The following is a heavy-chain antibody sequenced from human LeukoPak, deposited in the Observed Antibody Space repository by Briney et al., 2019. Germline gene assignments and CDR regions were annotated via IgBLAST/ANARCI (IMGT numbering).Heavy chain of an antibody. D-gene: IGHD1-26*01. Sequence: GASVKVSCKASGYTFTSYGISWVRQAPGQGLEWMGWISAYNGNTNYAQKLQGRVTMTTYTSTSTAYMELRSLRSDDTAVYYCARDLAPWVYRKYYFDYWGQGTLVTVSS. CDR1: GYTFTSYG. J-gene: IGHJ4*02. CDR3: ARDLAPWVYRKYYFDY. V-gene: IGHV1-18*01. CDR2: ISAYNGNT.